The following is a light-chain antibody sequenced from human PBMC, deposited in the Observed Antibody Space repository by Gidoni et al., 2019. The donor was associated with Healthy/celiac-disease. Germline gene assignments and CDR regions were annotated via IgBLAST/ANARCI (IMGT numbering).Light chain of an antibody. Sequence: DLQETQAPSSLSASVGDRVTITCRASQSISSYLNWYQQKPGKAPKLLSYDASSLQSGVPSRFSGSGSGTDFTFTISSLQPEDFATYYCQQSYSTPPTFGQXTKVEIK. V-gene: IGKV1-39*01. CDR3: QQSYSTPPT. CDR1: QSISSY. J-gene: IGKJ1*01. CDR2: DAS.